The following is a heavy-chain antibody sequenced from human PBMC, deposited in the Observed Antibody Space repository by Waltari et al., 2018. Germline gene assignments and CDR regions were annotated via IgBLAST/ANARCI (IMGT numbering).Heavy chain of an antibody. CDR2: MSYDGNNR. J-gene: IGHJ6*03. Sequence: QVQLVESGGGVVQPGGSLRLSCAAAGFTFSNDAMPGVRQAPGKGLEWVAVMSYDGNNRYYADSMKGRFTISRDNSKNTLYLQINSLRPEDTAVYHCARDSWASHTGVVTYYYHMDVWGKGTTVTVSS. CDR1: GFTFSNDA. CDR3: ARDSWASHTGVVTYYYHMDV. V-gene: IGHV3-30-3*01. D-gene: IGHD5-18*01.